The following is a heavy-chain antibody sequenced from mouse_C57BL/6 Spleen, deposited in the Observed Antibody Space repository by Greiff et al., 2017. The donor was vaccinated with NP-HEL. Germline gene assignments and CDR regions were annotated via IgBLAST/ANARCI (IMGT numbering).Heavy chain of an antibody. CDR1: GYTFTSYD. D-gene: IGHD1-1*02. Sequence: QVHVKQSGPELVKPGASVKLSCKASGYTFTSYDINWVKQRPGQGLEWIGWIYPRDGSTKYNEKFKGKATLTVDTSSSTAYMELHSLTSEDSAVYFCAREEDYLFDYWGQGTTLTVSS. V-gene: IGHV1-85*01. J-gene: IGHJ2*01. CDR3: AREEDYLFDY. CDR2: IYPRDGST.